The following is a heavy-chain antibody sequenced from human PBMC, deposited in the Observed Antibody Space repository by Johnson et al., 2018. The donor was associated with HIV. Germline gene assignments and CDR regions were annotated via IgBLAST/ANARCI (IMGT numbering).Heavy chain of an antibody. Sequence: VQLVESGGGVVQPGRSLRLSCAASGFTFSSYAMHWVRQAPGKGLEWVAVISYDGSNKYYADSVKGRFTISRDNAKNSLYLQMNSLRAEDTAVYYCARDSVLGGYDSSVLSDAFDIW. V-gene: IGHV3-30*04. D-gene: IGHD3-22*01. CDR3: ARDSVLGGYDSSVLSDAFDI. J-gene: IGHJ3*02. CDR1: GFTFSSYA. CDR2: ISYDGSNK.